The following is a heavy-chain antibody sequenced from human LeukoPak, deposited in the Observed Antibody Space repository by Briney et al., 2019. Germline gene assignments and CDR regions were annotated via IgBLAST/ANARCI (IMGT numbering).Heavy chain of an antibody. Sequence: PSETLSLTCTVSGGSISSGGYCWSWIRQPPGKGLEWIGYIYHSGSTYYNPSLKSRVTISVDRSKNQFSLKLSSVTAADTAVYYCARTHTLWFGESTIWGQGTMVTVSS. V-gene: IGHV4-30-2*01. D-gene: IGHD3-10*01. CDR3: ARTHTLWFGESTI. CDR2: IYHSGST. CDR1: GGSISSGGYC. J-gene: IGHJ3*02.